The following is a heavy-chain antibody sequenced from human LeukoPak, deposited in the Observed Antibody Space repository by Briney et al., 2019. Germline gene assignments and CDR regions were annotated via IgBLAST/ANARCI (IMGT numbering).Heavy chain of an antibody. CDR3: AKDRATYSSTLDDAEYFQH. D-gene: IGHD6-13*01. CDR2: IRYDGSYK. Sequence: GGSLRLSCAASGFTFSSYGMHWVRQAPGKGLEWVAFIRYDGSYKYYADSVKGRFTISRDNSKDTLYVQMKSLRGEDTAVYYCAKDRATYSSTLDDAEYFQHWGQGTLVTVSS. CDR1: GFTFSSYG. V-gene: IGHV3-30*02. J-gene: IGHJ1*01.